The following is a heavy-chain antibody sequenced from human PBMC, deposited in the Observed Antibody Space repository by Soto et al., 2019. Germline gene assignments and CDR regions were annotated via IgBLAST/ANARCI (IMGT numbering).Heavy chain of an antibody. CDR1: GFTFSSYA. Sequence: PGGSLRLSCAASGFTFSSYAMHWVRQAPGKGLEWVAVISYDGSNKYYADSVKGRFTISRDNSKNTLYLQMNSLRAEDTAVYYCARGVLRFGEWLDYYYGMDVWGQGTTVTVS. V-gene: IGHV3-30-3*01. CDR2: ISYDGSNK. D-gene: IGHD3-10*01. J-gene: IGHJ6*02. CDR3: ARGVLRFGEWLDYYYGMDV.